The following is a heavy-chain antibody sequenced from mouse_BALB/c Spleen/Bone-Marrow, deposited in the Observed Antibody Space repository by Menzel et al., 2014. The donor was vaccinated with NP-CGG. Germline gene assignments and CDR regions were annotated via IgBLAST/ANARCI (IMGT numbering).Heavy chain of an antibody. V-gene: IGHV14-3*02. CDR3: ARYDYGWYFSV. CDR1: GFNIKDIY. D-gene: IGHD2-4*01. Sequence: EVQLQQSGAELVKPGASVKLSCIASGFNIKDIYMHWVKQRPEQGLEWIGRIDPANGNTKYDPKFQGKATITADTSSNTAYLQLSSLTSEDTAVYYCARYDYGWYFSVWGAGTTVTVSS. CDR2: IDPANGNT. J-gene: IGHJ1*01.